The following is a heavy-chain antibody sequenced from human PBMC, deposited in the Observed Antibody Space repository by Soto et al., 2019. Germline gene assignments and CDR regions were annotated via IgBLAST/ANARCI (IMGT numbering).Heavy chain of an antibody. Sequence: GGSLRLSCAASGFTVSSNYMSWVRQAPGKGLEWVSVIYSGGSTYYADSVKGRFTISRDNSKNTLYLQMNSLRAEDTAVYYCARIHSSGYYLGAFDIWGQGTMVTVSS. CDR2: IYSGGST. D-gene: IGHD3-22*01. V-gene: IGHV3-53*01. J-gene: IGHJ3*02. CDR1: GFTVSSNY. CDR3: ARIHSSGYYLGAFDI.